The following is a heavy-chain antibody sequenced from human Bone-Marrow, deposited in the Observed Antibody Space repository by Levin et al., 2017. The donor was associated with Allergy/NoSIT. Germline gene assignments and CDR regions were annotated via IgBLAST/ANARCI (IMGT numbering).Heavy chain of an antibody. J-gene: IGHJ4*02. V-gene: IGHV3-30*04. CDR3: ARVTAVITMIVVALDY. CDR1: GFTFSSYA. CDR2: ISYDGSNK. Sequence: PGESLKISCAASGFTFSSYAMHWVRQAPGKGLEWVAVISYDGSNKYYADSVKGRFTIPRDNSKNTLYLQMNSLRAEDTAVYYCARVTAVITMIVVALDYWGQGTLVTVSS. D-gene: IGHD3-22*01.